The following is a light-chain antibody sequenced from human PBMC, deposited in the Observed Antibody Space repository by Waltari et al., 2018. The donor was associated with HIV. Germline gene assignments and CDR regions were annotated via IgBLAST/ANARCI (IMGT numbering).Light chain of an antibody. CDR2: QDS. J-gene: IGLJ2*01. CDR1: KLGDKY. V-gene: IGLV3-1*01. CDR3: QAWDSSTVV. Sequence: SYELTQSPSVSVSPGQTASITCSGDKLGDKYACWYQQKPGQSPVLVIYQDSKRPSGIPEGFSGSNSGNTATLTISGTQAMDEADYYCQAWDSSTVVFGGGTKLTVL.